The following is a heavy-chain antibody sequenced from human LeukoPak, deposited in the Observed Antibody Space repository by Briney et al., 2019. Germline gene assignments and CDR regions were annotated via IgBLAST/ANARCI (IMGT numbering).Heavy chain of an antibody. CDR2: IYHSGST. CDR1: GYSISSGYY. J-gene: IGHJ5*02. D-gene: IGHD3-10*01. CDR3: ARETTYYYGSGRVHWFDP. V-gene: IGHV4-38-2*02. Sequence: SETLSLTCTVSGYSISSGYYWGWIRQPPGKGLEWIGSIYHSGSTYYNPSLKSRVTISVDTSKNQFSLKLSSVTAADTAVYYCARETTYYYGSGRVHWFDPWGQGTLVTVSS.